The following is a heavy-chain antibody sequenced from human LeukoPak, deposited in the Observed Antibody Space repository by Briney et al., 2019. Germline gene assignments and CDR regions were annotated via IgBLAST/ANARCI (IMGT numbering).Heavy chain of an antibody. D-gene: IGHD3-3*01. Sequence: ASVKVSCKASGYTFTGYYMHWVRQAPGQGLEWMGWINPNSGGTNYAQKFRGRVTMTRDTSISTAYMELSRLRSDDTAVYYCARDQGRFLEWLLYFQHWGQGTLVTVSS. CDR3: ARDQGRFLEWLLYFQH. CDR2: INPNSGGT. V-gene: IGHV1-2*02. CDR1: GYTFTGYY. J-gene: IGHJ1*01.